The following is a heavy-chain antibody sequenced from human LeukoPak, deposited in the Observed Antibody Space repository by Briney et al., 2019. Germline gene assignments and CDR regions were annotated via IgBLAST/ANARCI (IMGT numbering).Heavy chain of an antibody. J-gene: IGHJ4*02. Sequence: SETLSLTCTVSGGSISSNSYYWGWIRQPPGKGLEWIGSMYYSGSTYYNPSLKSRVSISVDTSKNQFSLKLSSVTAADTAVYYCARAGYGDYTSETDYWGQGTLVTVSS. CDR3: ARAGYGDYTSETDY. D-gene: IGHD4-17*01. CDR1: GGSISSNSYY. CDR2: MYYSGST. V-gene: IGHV4-39*07.